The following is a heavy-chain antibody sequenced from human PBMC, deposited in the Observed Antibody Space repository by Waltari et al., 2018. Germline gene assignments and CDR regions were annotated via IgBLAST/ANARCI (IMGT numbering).Heavy chain of an antibody. D-gene: IGHD6-13*01. J-gene: IGHJ5*02. CDR1: GYTFTSYY. CDR3: ARGKSAAADSNWFDP. Sequence: QVQLVQSGAEVKKPGASVKVSCKASGYTFTSYYMHWVRQAPGQGLEWMGIITPRGGSTSYEQKFQGRVTMTRDTSTSTVYMELSSLRSEDTAVYYCARGKSAAADSNWFDPWGQGTLVTVSS. V-gene: IGHV1-46*01. CDR2: ITPRGGST.